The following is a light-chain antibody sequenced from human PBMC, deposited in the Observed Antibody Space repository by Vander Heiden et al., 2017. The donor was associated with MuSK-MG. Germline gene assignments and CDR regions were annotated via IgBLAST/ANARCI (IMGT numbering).Light chain of an antibody. CDR3: QQSYNTPIFT. Sequence: DIQITQSPLSLSASVVDRVTLICRASENINNYLNWYQQRPGKEPKLLIFAASRLESGVPSRFSGSGSGTDCTLPITSLQHEDFATYYCQQSYNTPIFTFGQGTKVDIK. V-gene: IGKV1-39*01. CDR1: ENINNY. CDR2: AAS. J-gene: IGKJ3*01.